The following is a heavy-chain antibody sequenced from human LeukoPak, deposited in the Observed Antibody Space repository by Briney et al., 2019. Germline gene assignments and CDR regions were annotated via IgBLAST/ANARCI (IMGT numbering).Heavy chain of an antibody. CDR1: GFTFSNYS. CDR2: ISGSGGST. D-gene: IGHD3-10*01. Sequence: GGSLRLSCAASGFTFSNYSMNWVRQAPGKGLEWVSAISGSGGSTYYADSVKGRFTISRDNSKNTLYLQMNSLRAEDTAVYYCAKVGLLWFGDLDEWGQGTLVTVSS. CDR3: AKVGLLWFGDLDE. J-gene: IGHJ4*02. V-gene: IGHV3-23*01.